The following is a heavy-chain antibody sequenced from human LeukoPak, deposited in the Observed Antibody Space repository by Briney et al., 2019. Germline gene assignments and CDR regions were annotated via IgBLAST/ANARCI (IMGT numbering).Heavy chain of an antibody. CDR3: ARHLADFRGLLWFRGWFDP. CDR2: INHSGST. D-gene: IGHD3-10*01. V-gene: IGHV4-34*01. J-gene: IGHJ5*02. Sequence: PSETLSLTCAVYGGSFSGYYWSWIRQPPGKGLEWIGEINHSGSTNYNPSLTSRVTISVDTSKNQFSLKLSSVTAADTAVYYCARHLADFRGLLWFRGWFDPWGQGTLVTVSS. CDR1: GGSFSGYY.